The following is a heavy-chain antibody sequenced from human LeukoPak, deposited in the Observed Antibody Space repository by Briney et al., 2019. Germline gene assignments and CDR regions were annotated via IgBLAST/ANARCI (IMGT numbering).Heavy chain of an antibody. Sequence: ETLSLTCAVYGGSFSGYYWSWIRQPPGKGLEWIGEINHSGSTNYNPSLKSRVTISVDTSKNQFSLKLSSVTAADTAVYYCARGHVDTAMGNDYWGQGTLVTVSS. D-gene: IGHD5-18*01. CDR1: GGSFSGYY. CDR2: INHSGST. CDR3: ARGHVDTAMGNDY. J-gene: IGHJ4*02. V-gene: IGHV4-34*01.